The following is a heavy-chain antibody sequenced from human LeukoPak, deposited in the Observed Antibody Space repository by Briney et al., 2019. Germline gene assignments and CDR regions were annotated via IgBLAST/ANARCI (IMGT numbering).Heavy chain of an antibody. CDR3: AKSNGYGLVDI. D-gene: IGHD3-10*01. J-gene: IGHJ3*02. CDR1: GGSISSSNW. CDR2: IFYSGST. V-gene: IGHV4-4*02. Sequence: PSETLSLTCAVSGGSISSSNWWSWVRPPPGKGLEWIGNIFYSGSTYYSPSLRSRVTISLDTSRNQFSLKLNSVTAADTAVYYCAKSNGYGLVDIWGQGTMVTVSS.